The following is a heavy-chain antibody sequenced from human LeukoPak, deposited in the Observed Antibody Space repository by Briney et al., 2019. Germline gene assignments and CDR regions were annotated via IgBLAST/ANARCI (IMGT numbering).Heavy chain of an antibody. CDR3: ARHGPATYYYGSGAVDSFNY. D-gene: IGHD3-10*01. V-gene: IGHV4-59*08. J-gene: IGHJ4*02. Sequence: PSETLSLTCTVSGGSISSYYWSWIRRPPGKGLEWIGYIYYSGSTNYNPSLKSRVTISVDTSKNQFSLKLSSVTAADTAVYYCARHGPATYYYGSGAVDSFNYWGQGTLVTVSS. CDR2: IYYSGST. CDR1: GGSISSYY.